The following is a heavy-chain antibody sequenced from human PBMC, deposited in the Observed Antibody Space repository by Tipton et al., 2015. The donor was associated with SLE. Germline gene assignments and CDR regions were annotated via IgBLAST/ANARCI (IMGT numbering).Heavy chain of an antibody. V-gene: IGHV4-39*07. D-gene: IGHD2-15*01. J-gene: IGHJ6*02. CDR2: IYYSGST. CDR3: ARVVTVVATHYYDMDV. CDR1: GGSISSSSYY. Sequence: TLSLTCTVSGGSISSSSYYWGWIRRPPGKGLEWIGSIYYSGSTYYNPSLKSRVTVSVDTSKSQFSLKLSSLTAADTAVYYCARVVTVVATHYYDMDVWGQGTTVTVSS.